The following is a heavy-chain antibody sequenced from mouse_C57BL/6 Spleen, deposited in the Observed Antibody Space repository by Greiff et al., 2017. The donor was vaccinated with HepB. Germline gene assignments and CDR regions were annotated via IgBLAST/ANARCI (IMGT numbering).Heavy chain of an antibody. D-gene: IGHD2-12*01. CDR3: ARYQDPLRRDGLDY. Sequence: VQLQQSGAELAKPGASVKLSCKASGYTFTSYWMHWVKQRPGQGLEWIGYITPSSGYTKYNQKFKDKATLTADKSSSTAYMQLSSLPYEDSAVYYCARYQDPLRRDGLDYWGQGTTLTVSS. J-gene: IGHJ2*01. V-gene: IGHV1-7*01. CDR1: GYTFTSYW. CDR2: ITPSSGYT.